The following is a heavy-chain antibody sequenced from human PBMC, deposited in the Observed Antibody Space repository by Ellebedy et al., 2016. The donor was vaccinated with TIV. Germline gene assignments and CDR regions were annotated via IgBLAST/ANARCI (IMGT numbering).Heavy chain of an antibody. V-gene: IGHV1-18*01. CDR1: GYTFTSYG. Sequence: AASVKVFCKASGYTFTSYGISWVRQAPGQGLEWMGLISACNGNTNYAQKLQGSVTMTTDTSTRTAYMELRSLRSDDTAVYYCARDPRVLWFGELPNWFDPWGQGTLVTVSS. CDR3: ARDPRVLWFGELPNWFDP. CDR2: ISACNGNT. J-gene: IGHJ5*02. D-gene: IGHD3-10*01.